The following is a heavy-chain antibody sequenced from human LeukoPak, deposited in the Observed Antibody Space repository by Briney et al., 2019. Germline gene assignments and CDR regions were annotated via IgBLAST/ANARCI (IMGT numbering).Heavy chain of an antibody. V-gene: IGHV3-64*04. CDR2: ITSNGGST. Sequence: GGSLRLSCSASGFTFSSYAMHWVRQAPGKGLEYVSAITSNGGSTYYADSVKGRFTISRDNAKNSLYLQMNSLRAEDTAVYYCAREGMATMYWGQGTLVTVSS. CDR3: AREGMATMY. D-gene: IGHD5-24*01. CDR1: GFTFSSYA. J-gene: IGHJ4*02.